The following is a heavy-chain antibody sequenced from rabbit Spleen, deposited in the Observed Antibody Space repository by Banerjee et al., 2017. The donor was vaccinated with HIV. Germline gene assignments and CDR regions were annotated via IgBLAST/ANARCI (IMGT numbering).Heavy chain of an antibody. V-gene: IGHV1S45*01. D-gene: IGHD1-1*01. Sequence: QEQLEESGGGLVKPEGSLTLTCKASGFSFSRGYDMCWVRQAPGKGLEWIACIYTGNGKTYYASWAKGRFTISKSSSTTVTLQMTSLTAADTATYFCARDNGSGGNMDYGMDLWGPGTLVTVS. CDR3: ARDNGSGGNMDYGMDL. CDR2: IYTGNGKT. J-gene: IGHJ6*01. CDR1: GFSFSRGYD.